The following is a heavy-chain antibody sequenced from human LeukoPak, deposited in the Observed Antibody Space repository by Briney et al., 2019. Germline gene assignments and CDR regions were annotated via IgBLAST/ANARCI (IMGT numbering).Heavy chain of an antibody. CDR2: IYSGGAT. CDR1: GFFVSNNY. D-gene: IGHD3-10*02. V-gene: IGHV3-66*01. J-gene: IGHJ4*02. CDR3: AKAHVRGVIIDDY. Sequence: PPGGSLRLSCVASGFFVSNNYVSWVRQAPGKGLEWVSVIYSGGATYYADSVKGRFTISRDNSKNTLYLQMNSLRAEDTAVYYCAKAHVRGVIIDDYWGRGTLVTVSS.